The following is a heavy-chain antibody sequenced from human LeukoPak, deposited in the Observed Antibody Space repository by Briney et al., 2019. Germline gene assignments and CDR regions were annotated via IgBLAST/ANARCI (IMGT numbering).Heavy chain of an antibody. CDR3: AKDPCRIAVAGTGPDY. CDR1: GFTFSSYG. Sequence: TGGSLRLSCAASGFTFSSYGMHWVRQAPGKGLEWVAFIRYDGSNKYYADSVKGRFTISRDNSKNTLYLQMNSLRAEDTAVHYCAKDPCRIAVAGTGPDYWGQGTLVTVSS. J-gene: IGHJ4*02. D-gene: IGHD6-19*01. V-gene: IGHV3-30*02. CDR2: IRYDGSNK.